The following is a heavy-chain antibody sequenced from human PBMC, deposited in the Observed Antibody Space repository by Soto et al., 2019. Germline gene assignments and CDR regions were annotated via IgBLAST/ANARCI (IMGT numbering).Heavy chain of an antibody. CDR1: GFTFTKAW. V-gene: IGHV3-15*07. D-gene: IGHD3-16*01. Sequence: EVQLVESGGGLVTPGGSLRLTCAASGFTFTKAWMNWVRQAPGKGLEWVGHIKSNTDGATTDYAAPVRGRFTISRDDSKNTLYLHLNSLKIEDIDVYYCATMGSYWGQGTMVIVSS. CDR3: ATMGSY. CDR2: IKSNTDGATT. J-gene: IGHJ4*02.